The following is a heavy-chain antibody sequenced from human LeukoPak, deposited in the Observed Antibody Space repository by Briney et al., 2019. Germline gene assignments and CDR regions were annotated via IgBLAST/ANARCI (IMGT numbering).Heavy chain of an antibody. CDR3: ARFGTRDNCCHPGIDT. CDR2: VFHRGDV. CDR1: GYSLSSGFY. D-gene: IGHD1-1*01. J-gene: IGHJ5*02. Sequence: PSETLSLTCTVYGYSLSSGFYWGWIRQPPGKGLEWVATVFHRGDVYYNPSLVRRVTISMDTPKNQLSLRLNSVTAADTALYYCARFGTRDNCCHPGIDTWGQGAPVTVSS. V-gene: IGHV4-38-2*02.